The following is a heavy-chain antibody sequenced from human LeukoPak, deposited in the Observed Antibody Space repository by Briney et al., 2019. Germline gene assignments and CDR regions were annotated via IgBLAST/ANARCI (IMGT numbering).Heavy chain of an antibody. CDR1: GDSISTYY. V-gene: IGHV4-4*07. CDR3: ARERLAMVRGVIPKEAWGWFDP. J-gene: IGHJ5*02. CDR2: VYSSGRT. D-gene: IGHD3-10*01. Sequence: SETLSLTCTVSGDSISTYYWSWIRQPAGKGLEWIGRVYSSGRTNYNPSLKSRGTILVDTSKNQFSLELSSVTAADTAVYYCARERLAMVRGVIPKEAWGWFDPWGQGTLVTVSS.